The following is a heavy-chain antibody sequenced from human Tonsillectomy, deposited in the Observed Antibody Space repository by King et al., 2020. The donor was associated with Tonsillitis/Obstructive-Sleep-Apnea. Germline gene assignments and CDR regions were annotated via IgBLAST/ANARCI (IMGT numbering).Heavy chain of an antibody. D-gene: IGHD6-6*01. CDR3: TRDIAARPDDAFDI. CDR2: IRSKAYGGTT. CDR1: GFTFGDYA. V-gene: IGHV3-49*04. J-gene: IGHJ3*02. Sequence: EVQLVESGGGLVQPGRSLRLSCTASGFTFGDYAMSWVRQAPGKGLEWVGFIRSKAYGGTTQYAASVKGRFTISRDDSKSIAYLQMNSLKTEDTALYYCTRDIAARPDDAFDIWGQGTTVTVSS.